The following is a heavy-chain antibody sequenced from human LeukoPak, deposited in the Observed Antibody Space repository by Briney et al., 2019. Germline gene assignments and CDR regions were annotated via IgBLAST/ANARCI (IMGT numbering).Heavy chain of an antibody. D-gene: IGHD2-15*01. J-gene: IGHJ4*02. CDR3: ARDLVVAATQVFDY. Sequence: ASVKVSCKASGYTFTSYAMNWVRQAPGQGLEWMGWINTNTGNPTYAQGFTGRFVFSLDTSVSTAYLQISSLKAEDTAVYYCARDLVVAATQVFDYWGQGTLVTVSS. CDR2: INTNTGNP. CDR1: GYTFTSYA. V-gene: IGHV7-4-1*02.